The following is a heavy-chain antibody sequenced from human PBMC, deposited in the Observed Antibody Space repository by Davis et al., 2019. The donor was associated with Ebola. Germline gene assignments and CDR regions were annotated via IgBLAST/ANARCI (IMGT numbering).Heavy chain of an antibody. CDR1: GGTFSSYA. CDR3: ATGPQQLVLSSWFDP. Sequence: AASVKVSCKASGGTFSSYAISWVRQAPGQGLEWMGGIIPIFGTANYAQKFQGRVTITADKSTSTAYMELSSLRSEDTAVYYCATGPQQLVLSSWFDPWGQGTLVTVSS. J-gene: IGHJ5*02. D-gene: IGHD6-13*01. V-gene: IGHV1-69*06. CDR2: IIPIFGTA.